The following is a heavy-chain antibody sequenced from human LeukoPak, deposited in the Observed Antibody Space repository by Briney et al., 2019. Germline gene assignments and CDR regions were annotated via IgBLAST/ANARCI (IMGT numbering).Heavy chain of an antibody. CDR2: ISGAGGRT. J-gene: IGHJ4*02. Sequence: GGSLRLSCAASGFSLSTYAMSWVRQAPGKGPEWVSAISGAGGRTYYADSVKGRFTISRDNSKNTLYLQMDSLRAEDTAVYYCARDSRSGYYYNWGQGTLVTVSS. CDR3: ARDSRSGYYYN. CDR1: GFSLSTYA. V-gene: IGHV3-23*01. D-gene: IGHD3-22*01.